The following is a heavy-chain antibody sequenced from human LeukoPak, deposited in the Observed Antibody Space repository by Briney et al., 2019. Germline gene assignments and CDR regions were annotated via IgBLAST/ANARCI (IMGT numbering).Heavy chain of an antibody. J-gene: IGHJ4*02. CDR2: IYSGGST. V-gene: IGHV3-53*01. Sequence: GGSLRLSCAASGFTVSSNYMSWVRQAPGKGLEWVSVIYSGGSTYYADSVKGRFTISRDNSKNTLYLQMNSLRAEDTAVYYCAKVTKDGYNDDYWGQGTLVTVSS. D-gene: IGHD5-24*01. CDR1: GFTVSSNY. CDR3: AKVTKDGYNDDY.